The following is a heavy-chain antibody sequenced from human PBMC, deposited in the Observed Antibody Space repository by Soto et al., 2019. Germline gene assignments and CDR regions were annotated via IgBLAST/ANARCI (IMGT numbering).Heavy chain of an antibody. CDR3: ARDAQPSGDYYFDY. J-gene: IGHJ4*02. D-gene: IGHD4-17*01. CDR2: ISPSSGGT. V-gene: IGHV1-2*04. CDR1: GYTFTGYY. Sequence: ASAKVSCKASGYTFTGYYLHWVRQAPGQGFEWMGWISPSSGGTKYAQNFQGWVTLTRDTSISTAYMELRRLVSDDTAVYYCARDAQPSGDYYFDYWGQGTLVTVSS.